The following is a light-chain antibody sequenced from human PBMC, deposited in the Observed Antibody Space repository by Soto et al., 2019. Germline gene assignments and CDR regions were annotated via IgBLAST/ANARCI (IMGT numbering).Light chain of an antibody. J-gene: IGKJ1*01. Sequence: EIVMTQSQATLAVSPLEGETLXCRTSQSVNSNLAWYQQKPGQAPRLLIYGASTRATGIPARFSGSGSGTGFTLTISSLQSEDFAVYYCQQYNNWPSWTFGQGTKVDIK. CDR1: QSVNSN. CDR3: QQYNNWPSWT. CDR2: GAS. V-gene: IGKV3-15*01.